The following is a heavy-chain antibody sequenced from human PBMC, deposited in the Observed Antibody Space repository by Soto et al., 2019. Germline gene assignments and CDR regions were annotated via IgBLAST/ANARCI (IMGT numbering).Heavy chain of an antibody. CDR2: ISYDGSNK. Sequence: QVQLVESGGGVVQPGRSLRLSCAASGFTFSSYAMHWVRQAPGKGLEWVAVISYDGSNKYYADSVKGRFTISSDNSKNTLYLQMNSLRAEDTAVYYCARDLGATTRDYYYYGMDVWGQGTTVTVSS. V-gene: IGHV3-30-3*01. D-gene: IGHD1-26*01. CDR3: ARDLGATTRDYYYYGMDV. J-gene: IGHJ6*02. CDR1: GFTFSSYA.